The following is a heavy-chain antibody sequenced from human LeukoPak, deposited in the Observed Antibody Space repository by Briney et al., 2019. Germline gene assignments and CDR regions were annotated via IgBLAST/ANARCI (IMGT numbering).Heavy chain of an antibody. CDR1: GGSISSYY. CDR2: IYYSGST. V-gene: IGHV4-59*01. J-gene: IGHJ4*02. D-gene: IGHD5-12*01. Sequence: SETPSLTCTVSGGSISSYYWSWIRQPPGKGLEWIGYIYYSGSTIYNPSLKSRVTISVDTSKNQFSLKLSSVTAADTAVYYCARGYSGYDYFDYWGQGTLVTVSS. CDR3: ARGYSGYDYFDY.